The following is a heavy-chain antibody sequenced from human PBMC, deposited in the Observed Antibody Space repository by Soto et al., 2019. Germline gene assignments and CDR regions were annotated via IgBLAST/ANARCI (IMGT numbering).Heavy chain of an antibody. V-gene: IGHV3-23*01. D-gene: IGHD6-13*01. CDR1: GFTFSSYT. CDR3: AKDFSTSRANRFDR. CDR2: ISNSDGST. Sequence: LRLSCAASGFTFSSYTMSWVRQAPGKGLEWVSTISNSDGSTFYADSMKGRFTIFRDNSKDTLYLQMNSLRADDTAVYYCAKDFSTSRANRFDRWGQGTLVTVSS. J-gene: IGHJ5*02.